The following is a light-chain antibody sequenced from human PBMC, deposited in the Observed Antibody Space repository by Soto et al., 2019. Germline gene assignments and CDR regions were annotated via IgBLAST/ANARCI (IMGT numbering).Light chain of an antibody. Sequence: EIEMTQSPATLSVSPGERATLSCRASQRVSSNLAWYQQKPGQAPRLLIFGASTRATGILARFSGSESGTEFTLTISSLQSEDFAVYYCQQYNDWPRTFGPGTKVDIK. CDR1: QRVSSN. CDR2: GAS. CDR3: QQYNDWPRT. V-gene: IGKV3-15*01. J-gene: IGKJ3*01.